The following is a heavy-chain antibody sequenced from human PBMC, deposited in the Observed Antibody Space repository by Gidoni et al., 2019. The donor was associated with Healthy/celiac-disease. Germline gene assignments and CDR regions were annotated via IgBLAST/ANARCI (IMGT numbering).Heavy chain of an antibody. Sequence: QVQLVESGGGVVQPGRSLRLSCAASGFTFISYGMHGVRQAPGKGLEWVAVIWYDGSNKYYADSVKGRFTISRDNSKNTLYLQMNSLRAEDTAVYYCARGGGDSTPGDYWGQGTLVTVSS. V-gene: IGHV3-33*01. J-gene: IGHJ4*02. CDR1: GFTFISYG. CDR2: IWYDGSNK. CDR3: ARGGGDSTPGDY. D-gene: IGHD3-16*01.